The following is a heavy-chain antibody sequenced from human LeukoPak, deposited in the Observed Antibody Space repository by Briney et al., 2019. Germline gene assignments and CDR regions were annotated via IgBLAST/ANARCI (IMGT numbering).Heavy chain of an antibody. CDR3: AKDPRDGYNY. CDR2: ISGSGGST. V-gene: IGHV3-23*01. D-gene: IGHD5-24*01. Sequence: GGSLRLSCAASGFTFSTYAMTWVRQAPGKGLEWVSAISGSGGSTYYADSVKGRFTISRDNSKNTLYPQMNSLRAEDTVVYYCAKDPRDGYNYWGQGTLVTVSS. J-gene: IGHJ4*02. CDR1: GFTFSTYA.